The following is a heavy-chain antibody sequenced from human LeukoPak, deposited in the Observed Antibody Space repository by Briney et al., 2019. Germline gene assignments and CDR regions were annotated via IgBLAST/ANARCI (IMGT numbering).Heavy chain of an antibody. V-gene: IGHV3-30*04. CDR3: ATQTKYFSSPYIPCDH. D-gene: IGHD6-6*01. J-gene: IGHJ4*02. CDR1: GATFSGYA. CDR2: FSYGGSKQ. Sequence: GGSLTLSCAASGATFSGYAGHWVRQAPGKGLEGLAAFSYGGSKQYYADSVKGRFTISRDNSKDTLYLQMNGLRPEDTALYYCATQTKYFSSPYIPCDHWGQGSRVTVSS.